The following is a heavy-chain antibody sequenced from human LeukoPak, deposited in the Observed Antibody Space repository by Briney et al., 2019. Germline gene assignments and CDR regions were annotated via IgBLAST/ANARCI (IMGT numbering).Heavy chain of an antibody. CDR2: FDPEDGET. Sequence: ASVKVSCKVSGYTLTELSMHWVRQVPGKGLEWMGGFDPEDGETIYAQKFQGRVTMTEDTSTDTAYMELSSLRSEDTAVYYCATRSGSRIRYYYYYMDVWGKGTTVTVSS. V-gene: IGHV1-24*01. CDR1: GYTLTELS. D-gene: IGHD1-26*01. CDR3: ATRSGSRIRYYYYYMDV. J-gene: IGHJ6*03.